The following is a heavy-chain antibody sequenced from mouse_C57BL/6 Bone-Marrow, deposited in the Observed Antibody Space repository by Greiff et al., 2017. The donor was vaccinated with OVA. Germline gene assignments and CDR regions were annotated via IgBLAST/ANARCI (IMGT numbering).Heavy chain of an antibody. J-gene: IGHJ2*01. CDR3: ARDRDYGSSFDY. D-gene: IGHD1-1*01. CDR2: ISDGGSYT. CDR1: GFTFSSYA. Sequence: DVHLVESGGGLVKPGGSLKLSCAASGFTFSSYAMSWVRQTPEKRLEWVATISDGGSYTYYPDNVKGRFTISRDNATNNLYLQMSHLKSEDTAMYYCARDRDYGSSFDYWGQGTTLTVSS. V-gene: IGHV5-4*01.